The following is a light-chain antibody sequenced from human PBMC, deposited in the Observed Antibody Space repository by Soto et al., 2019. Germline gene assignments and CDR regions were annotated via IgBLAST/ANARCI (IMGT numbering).Light chain of an antibody. CDR2: AAS. J-gene: IGKJ4*01. CDR3: QQANSLPLT. CDR1: QGISSW. Sequence: DIKMTQSPSSVSASVGDRVTITCRASQGISSWLAWFQQKPGEAPRLLIYAASSLHGGVPSRFSGSGSGTDFTLNISSLQPEDFATYYCQQANSLPLTFGGGTKVEIK. V-gene: IGKV1-12*01.